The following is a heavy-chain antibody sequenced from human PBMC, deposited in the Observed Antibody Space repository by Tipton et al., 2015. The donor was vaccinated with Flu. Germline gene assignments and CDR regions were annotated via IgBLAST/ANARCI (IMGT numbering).Heavy chain of an antibody. Sequence: SLRLSCAASGFTFSDYFMTWIRQAPGKGLEWVSYIGSSGSPTYYADSVKGRFTISRDNAKNSLYLEMSSLRAQDTAVYYCARDAAYYYDSSGLFTDSWGQGTLVTVSS. V-gene: IGHV3-11*01. CDR1: GFTFSDYF. D-gene: IGHD3-22*01. J-gene: IGHJ5*01. CDR3: ARDAAYYYDSSGLFTDS. CDR2: IGSSGSPT.